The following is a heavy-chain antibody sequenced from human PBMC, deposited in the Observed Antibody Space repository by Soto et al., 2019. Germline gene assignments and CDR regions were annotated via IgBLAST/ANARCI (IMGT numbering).Heavy chain of an antibody. CDR2: INPSGGST. J-gene: IGHJ6*02. Sequence: GASVKVSCKASGYTFTSYYMHWVRQAPGQGLEWMGIINPSGGSTSYAQKFQGRVTMTRDTSTSTVYMELSSLRSEDTAVYYCARDIVVVPAAQQDYYYYGMDVWGQGTTVTVS. V-gene: IGHV1-46*01. CDR3: ARDIVVVPAAQQDYYYYGMDV. D-gene: IGHD2-2*01. CDR1: GYTFTSYY.